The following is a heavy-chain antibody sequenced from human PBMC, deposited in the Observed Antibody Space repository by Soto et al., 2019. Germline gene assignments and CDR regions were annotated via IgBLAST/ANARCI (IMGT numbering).Heavy chain of an antibody. J-gene: IGHJ6*02. D-gene: IGHD4-17*01. V-gene: IGHV3-30*18. CDR1: GFTFSSYG. CDR3: AKEYGDYGMDV. Sequence: QVQLVESGGGVVQPGRSLRLSCAASGFTFSSYGMHWVRQAPGKGLEWVAVISYDGSNKYYADSVKGRFTISRDNSKNTLYLQMISLRAEDTAVYYCAKEYGDYGMDVWGQGTTVTVSS. CDR2: ISYDGSNK.